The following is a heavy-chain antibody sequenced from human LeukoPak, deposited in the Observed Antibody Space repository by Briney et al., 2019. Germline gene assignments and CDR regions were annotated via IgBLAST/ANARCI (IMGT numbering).Heavy chain of an antibody. CDR3: NVRWGPNSDY. CDR1: GFTFNTYG. V-gene: IGHV3-23*01. Sequence: PGGTLRLSCAASGFTFNTYGMTWVRQAPGKGLEWVSTITGSPVSTYYADSVKGRFTISRDNAKNTLFLHMNSLRAEDTAVYYCNVRWGPNSDYWGQGTLVTVSS. D-gene: IGHD7-27*01. J-gene: IGHJ4*02. CDR2: ITGSPVST.